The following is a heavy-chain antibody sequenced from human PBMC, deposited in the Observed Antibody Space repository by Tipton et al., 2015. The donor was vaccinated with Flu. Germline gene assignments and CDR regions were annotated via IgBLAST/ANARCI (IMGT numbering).Heavy chain of an antibody. J-gene: IGHJ6*02. V-gene: IGHV4-59*01. CDR2: IYYSGST. Sequence: LRLSCTVSGGSISSYYWSWIRQPPGKGLEWIGYIYYSGSTNYNPSLKSRVTISVDTAKNQFSLKLSSVTAADTAVYYCARDREYYDSSGTYYYYGMDVWGQGTTVTVSS. CDR3: ARDREYYDSSGTYYYYGMDV. D-gene: IGHD3-22*01. CDR1: GGSISSYY.